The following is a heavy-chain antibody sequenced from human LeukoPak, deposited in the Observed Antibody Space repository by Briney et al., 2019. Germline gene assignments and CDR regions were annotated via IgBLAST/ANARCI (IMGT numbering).Heavy chain of an antibody. D-gene: IGHD2-2*01. CDR1: GYTFTGYY. CDR3: ARVSCSSTSCYVSTWFNWFDP. J-gene: IGHJ5*02. V-gene: IGHV1-2*02. Sequence: ASVKVSCKASGYTFTGYYMHWVRQAPGQGLEWMGWNNPNSGGTNYAQKFQGRVTMTRDTSISTAYMELSRLRSDDTAVYYCARVSCSSTSCYVSTWFNWFDPWGQGTLVTVSS. CDR2: NNPNSGGT.